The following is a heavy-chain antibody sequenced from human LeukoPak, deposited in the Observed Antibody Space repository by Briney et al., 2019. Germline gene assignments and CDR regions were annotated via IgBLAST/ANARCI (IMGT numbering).Heavy chain of an antibody. CDR2: ISYDGSNK. Sequence: GRSLRLSCAASGFTFSSYGMHWVRQAPGKGLEWVAVISYDGSNKYYADSVKGRFTISRGNSKNTLYLQMNSLRAEDTAVYYCAKDHYDILTGYLYYFDYWGQGTLVTVSS. V-gene: IGHV3-30*18. CDR3: AKDHYDILTGYLYYFDY. CDR1: GFTFSSYG. J-gene: IGHJ4*02. D-gene: IGHD3-9*01.